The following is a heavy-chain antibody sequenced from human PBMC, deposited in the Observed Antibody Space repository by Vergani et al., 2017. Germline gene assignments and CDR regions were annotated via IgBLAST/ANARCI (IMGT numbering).Heavy chain of an antibody. CDR2: ISSSSSYI. J-gene: IGHJ6*03. Sequence: EVQLVESGGGLVKPGGSLRLSCAASGFTFSSYSMNWVRQAPGKGLEWVSSISSSSSYIYYADSVKGRFTISRDNAKNSLYLQMNSLRAEDTAVYYCARDSRYSSSWSDYYYMDVWGKGTTVTVSS. CDR1: GFTFSSYS. CDR3: ARDSRYSSSWSDYYYMDV. D-gene: IGHD6-13*01. V-gene: IGHV3-21*01.